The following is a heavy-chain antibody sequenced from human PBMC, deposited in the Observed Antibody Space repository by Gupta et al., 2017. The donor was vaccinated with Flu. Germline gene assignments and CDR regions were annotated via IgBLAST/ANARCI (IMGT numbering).Heavy chain of an antibody. CDR3: AKTPREYGDYDYYFDY. V-gene: IGHV3-30*18. CDR2: ISYDGSKQ. Sequence: QVQLVESGGGVVQPGRPLRLSCAASGFPFYPYGMYWVRQAPGKGLEWVAFISYDGSKQSYADSGKGRFTISRDNFRNTLYLQMSSLRPEDTAVYHCAKTPREYGDYDYYFDYWGQGTLVTVSS. CDR1: GFPFYPYG. D-gene: IGHD4-17*01. J-gene: IGHJ4*02.